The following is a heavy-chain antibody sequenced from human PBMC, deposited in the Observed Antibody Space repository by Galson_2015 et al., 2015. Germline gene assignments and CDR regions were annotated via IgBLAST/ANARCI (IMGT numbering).Heavy chain of an antibody. CDR3: ARLGDACSTSCWDSFDI. D-gene: IGHD2-2*01. Sequence: QSGAEVKKPGESLQISCKGSGYTFTIYWIGWVRQMPGKGLEWMGIIYPGDSDTRYSPSLQGQVTISADKSISTAYLQWSSLKASDTAMYYCARLGDACSTSCWDSFDIWGQGTMVTVSS. CDR1: GYTFTIYW. CDR2: IYPGDSDT. J-gene: IGHJ3*02. V-gene: IGHV5-51*01.